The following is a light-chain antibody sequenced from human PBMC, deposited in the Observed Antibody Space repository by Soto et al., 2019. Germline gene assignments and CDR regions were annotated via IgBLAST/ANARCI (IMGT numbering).Light chain of an antibody. CDR2: GAS. Sequence: EIVLTQSPGTLSLSPGERATLSCRASQSVSSSYLAWYQHKPGQAPRLLIYGASSRATGIPDRFGGSGSGTDFTLTISRLEPEDFAVYYCQQYGRTPPWTFGQGTKVDI. J-gene: IGKJ1*01. CDR3: QQYGRTPPWT. CDR1: QSVSSSY. V-gene: IGKV3-20*01.